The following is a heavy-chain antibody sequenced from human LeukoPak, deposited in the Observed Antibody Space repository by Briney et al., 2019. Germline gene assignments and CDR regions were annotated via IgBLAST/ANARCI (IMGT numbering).Heavy chain of an antibody. D-gene: IGHD3-22*01. J-gene: IGHJ6*02. CDR2: INAGNGNT. CDR3: AREGNGSSGYSLNGMDV. V-gene: IGHV1-3*01. Sequence: ASVKVSCKASGYTFTSYAMHWVRQAPGQRLEWMGWINAGNGNTKYSQKFQGRVTITRDTSASTAYMELSSLRSEDTAVYYCAREGNGSSGYSLNGMDVWGQGTTVTVSS. CDR1: GYTFTSYA.